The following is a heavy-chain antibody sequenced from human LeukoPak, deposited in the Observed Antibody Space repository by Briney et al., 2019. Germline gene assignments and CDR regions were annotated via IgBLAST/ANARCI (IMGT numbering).Heavy chain of an antibody. J-gene: IGHJ6*03. CDR3: ARGGSTIFGVGEPNYMDV. CDR2: MSPNSGYS. V-gene: IGHV1-8*01. CDR1: GYTFTSYD. Sequence: ASVKVSCKASGYTFTSYDINWVRQATGQGLEWMGRMSPNSGYSVYAQKFQGRVTMTTNTSIITAYMEVSSLRSEDTAVHYCARGGSTIFGVGEPNYMDVWGKGTTVTVSS. D-gene: IGHD3-3*01.